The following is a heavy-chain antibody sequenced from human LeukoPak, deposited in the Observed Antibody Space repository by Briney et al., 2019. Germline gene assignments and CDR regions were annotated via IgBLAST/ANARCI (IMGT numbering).Heavy chain of an antibody. CDR3: ARALGYQLLPGYYYYMDV. D-gene: IGHD2-2*01. CDR2: INEDGSEK. V-gene: IGHV3-7*01. Sequence: GGSLRLSGAASGLTFSGYWMSWVRQAPGKGLEWVANINEDGSEKYYVDSVKGRYTISRDNAKNSLCLQVNSLRAADTAVYYCARALGYQLLPGYYYYMDVWGKGTTVTVSS. CDR1: GLTFSGYW. J-gene: IGHJ6*03.